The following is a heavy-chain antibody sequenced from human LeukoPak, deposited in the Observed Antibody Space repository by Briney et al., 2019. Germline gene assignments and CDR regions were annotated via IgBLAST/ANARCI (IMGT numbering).Heavy chain of an antibody. CDR1: GGSISGYS. D-gene: IGHD6-13*01. J-gene: IGHJ4*02. CDR3: ARPGIAATGAFDC. CDR2: IYYSGST. Sequence: SETLSLTCTVSGGSISGYSWSWIRQPPGKGLECIGYIYYSGSTNYNPSLKSRVTMSVDTSKNQFSLNLTSVTAADTAVYFCARPGIAATGAFDCWGQGTLVTVSS. V-gene: IGHV4-59*08.